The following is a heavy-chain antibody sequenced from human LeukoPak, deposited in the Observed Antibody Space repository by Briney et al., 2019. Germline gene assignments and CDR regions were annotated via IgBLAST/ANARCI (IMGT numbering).Heavy chain of an antibody. Sequence: PGGSLRLSCLGSPVTFGTSAMSWVRQAPGKGLEWVSAVSAGGTNTYYADSVEGRFTISRDNSKDTLYLHMDSLRVEDTAQYFCARINCSGGTCYDYFDDWGQGTLVTVSS. D-gene: IGHD2-15*01. CDR1: PVTFGTSA. CDR3: ARINCSGGTCYDYFDD. V-gene: IGHV3-23*01. J-gene: IGHJ4*02. CDR2: VSAGGTNT.